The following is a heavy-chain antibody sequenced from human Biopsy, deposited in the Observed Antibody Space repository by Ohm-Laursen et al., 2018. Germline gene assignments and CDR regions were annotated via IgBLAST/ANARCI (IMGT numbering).Heavy chain of an antibody. D-gene: IGHD5-24*01. CDR2: IRDSGDSA. V-gene: IGHV3-23*01. CDR1: GFTFSSHA. J-gene: IGHJ4*02. Sequence: SLRLSCAASGFTFSSHAMAWVRQAPGKGLEWVSGIRDSGDSAYHADSVKGRFTISRDSSKNTLYLQMNSLRVEDTVVYYCARGPSGVATIGRGQGTLVTVSS. CDR3: ARGPSGVATIG.